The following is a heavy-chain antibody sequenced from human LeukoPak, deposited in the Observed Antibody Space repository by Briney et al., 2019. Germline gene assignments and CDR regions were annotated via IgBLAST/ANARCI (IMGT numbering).Heavy chain of an antibody. V-gene: IGHV4-39*07. CDR1: GGSISSSSYY. Sequence: SETLSLTCTLSGGSISSSSYYWGWIRQPPGKGLEWIGSIYYSGSTYYNPSLKSRVTISVDTSKNQFSLKLSSVTAADTAVYYCARVGEYSSGSPCYYFDYWGQGTLVTVSS. CDR3: ARVGEYSSGSPCYYFDY. CDR2: IYYSGST. D-gene: IGHD6-19*01. J-gene: IGHJ4*02.